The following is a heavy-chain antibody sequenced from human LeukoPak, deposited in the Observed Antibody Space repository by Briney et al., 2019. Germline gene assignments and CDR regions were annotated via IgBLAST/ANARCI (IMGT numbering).Heavy chain of an antibody. Sequence: SETLSLTCTVSGGSISGYYWSWIRQPPGKGLEWIGYIYYSGSTNYNPSLKSRVTISVDTSKNQFSLKLSSVTAADTAVYYCARESPGDDWFDPWGQGTLVTVSS. J-gene: IGHJ5*02. D-gene: IGHD3-10*01. V-gene: IGHV4-59*01. CDR1: GGSISGYY. CDR2: IYYSGST. CDR3: ARESPGDDWFDP.